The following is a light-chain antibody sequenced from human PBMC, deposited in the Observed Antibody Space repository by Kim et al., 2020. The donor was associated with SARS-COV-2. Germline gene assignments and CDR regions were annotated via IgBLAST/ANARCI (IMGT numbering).Light chain of an antibody. CDR2: GAS. CDR1: QSVSSSY. CDR3: EQCGRAPRT. V-gene: IGKV3-20*01. J-gene: IGKJ1*01. Sequence: EIVLTQSPGTLSLSPGERATLSCRASQSVSSSYLAWYQQKPGQAPRLLIYGASSRATGIPDRFSGSGSGTDFTLTISRLEPEDFAVYYCEQCGRAPRTFGQGSTGEIK.